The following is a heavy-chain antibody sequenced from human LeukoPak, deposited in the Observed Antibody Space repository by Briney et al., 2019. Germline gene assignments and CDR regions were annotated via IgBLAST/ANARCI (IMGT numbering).Heavy chain of an antibody. Sequence: GGSLRLSCAASGFTFSSYAMSWVRQAPGKGLEWVSAISGSGGSTFYADSVKGRFTISRDNSKNTLYLQMNSLRAEDTAVYYCAKRNQGVTIFGGVTPPSNYFDYWGQGTLVTVSS. CDR1: GFTFSSYA. D-gene: IGHD3-3*01. J-gene: IGHJ4*02. CDR3: AKRNQGVTIFGGVTPPSNYFDY. CDR2: ISGSGGST. V-gene: IGHV3-23*01.